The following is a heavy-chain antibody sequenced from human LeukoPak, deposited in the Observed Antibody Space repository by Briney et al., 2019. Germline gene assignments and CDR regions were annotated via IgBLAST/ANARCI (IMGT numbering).Heavy chain of an antibody. CDR3: ARGRGYCSSTSCRPSYYYYGMDV. CDR1: GFTFSSYW. J-gene: IGHJ6*02. D-gene: IGHD2-2*01. Sequence: GSLRLSCAASGFTFSSYWMSWVRQAPGKGLEWIGEINHSGSTNYNPSLKSRVTISVDTSKNQFSLKLSSVTAADTAVYYCARGRGYCSSTSCRPSYYYYGMDVWGQGTTVTVSS. CDR2: INHSGST. V-gene: IGHV4-34*01.